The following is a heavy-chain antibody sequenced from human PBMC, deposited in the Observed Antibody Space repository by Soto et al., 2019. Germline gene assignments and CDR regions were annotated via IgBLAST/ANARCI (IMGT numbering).Heavy chain of an antibody. CDR1: GGSISSGDYY. D-gene: IGHD5-18*01. Sequence: SETLSLTCTVSGGSISSGDYYWSWIRQPPGKGLEWIGYIYYTGSTYYNPSLKNRLTISVDMSKNQFSLKLSSVTAADTAVYYCATTDARGYGYGSRDYWGQGTLVTVSS. J-gene: IGHJ4*02. CDR2: IYYTGST. V-gene: IGHV4-30-4*01. CDR3: ATTDARGYGYGSRDY.